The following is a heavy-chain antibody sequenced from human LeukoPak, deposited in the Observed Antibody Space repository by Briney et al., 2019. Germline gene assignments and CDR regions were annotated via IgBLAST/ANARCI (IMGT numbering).Heavy chain of an antibody. J-gene: IGHJ4*02. CDR3: ARLSHSSSWYYFDY. Sequence: PGGSLRLSCAASGFTFSSYAMNWVRQAPGKGLEWVSGISGRGDSTYYADSVKGRFTISRDNSKNTLYLQMNSLRAEDTAVYYCARLSHSSSWYYFDYWGQGTLVAVSS. CDR1: GFTFSSYA. V-gene: IGHV3-23*01. CDR2: ISGRGDST. D-gene: IGHD6-13*01.